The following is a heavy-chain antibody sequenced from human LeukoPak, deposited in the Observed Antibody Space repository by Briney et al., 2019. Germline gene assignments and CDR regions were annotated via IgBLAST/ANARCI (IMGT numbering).Heavy chain of an antibody. CDR1: GFTFSSYA. D-gene: IGHD5-18*01. CDR2: ISGSGGST. J-gene: IGHJ4*02. V-gene: IGHV3-23*01. CDR3: AKDRGYSYGYIDY. Sequence: PGGSLRLSCAASGFTFSSYAMSWVRQAPGKGLGWVSAISGSGGSTYYADSVKGRFTISRDNSKNTLYLQMNSLRAEDTAVYYCAKDRGYSYGYIDYWGQGTLVTVSS.